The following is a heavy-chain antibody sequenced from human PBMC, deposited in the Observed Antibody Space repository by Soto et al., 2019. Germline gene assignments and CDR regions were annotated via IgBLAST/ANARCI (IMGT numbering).Heavy chain of an antibody. Sequence: ASVKVSCKASGYTFTSYGISWVRQAPGQGLEWMGWISAYNGNTNYAQKLQGRVTMTTDTSTSTAYMELRSLRSDDTAVYYCARDXRLIVVVVAATLNAFDIWGQGTMVTVSS. V-gene: IGHV1-18*01. J-gene: IGHJ3*02. CDR2: ISAYNGNT. CDR3: ARDXRLIVVVVAATLNAFDI. D-gene: IGHD2-15*01. CDR1: GYTFTSYG.